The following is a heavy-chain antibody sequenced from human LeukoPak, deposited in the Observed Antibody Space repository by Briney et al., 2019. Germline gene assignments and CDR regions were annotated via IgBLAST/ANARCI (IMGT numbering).Heavy chain of an antibody. Sequence: PGRSLRLSCAASGFTFSSYGMHWVRQAPGKGLEWVAVIWYDGSNKYYADSVEGRFTISRDNSKNTLYLQMNSLRAEDTAVYYCAKDILVDSSGYYYVTGMDYWGQGTLVTVSS. J-gene: IGHJ4*02. CDR3: AKDILVDSSGYYYVTGMDY. CDR1: GFTFSSYG. V-gene: IGHV3-33*06. D-gene: IGHD3-22*01. CDR2: IWYDGSNK.